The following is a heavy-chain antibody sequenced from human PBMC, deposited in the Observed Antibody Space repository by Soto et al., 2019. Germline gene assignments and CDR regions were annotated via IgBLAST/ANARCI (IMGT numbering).Heavy chain of an antibody. CDR1: GFTFSSYA. CDR2: ISGSGGST. D-gene: IGHD3-16*01. V-gene: IGHV3-23*01. CDR3: AKGRNPIMKLRYDAFDI. Sequence: EVQLLESGGGLVQPGGSLRLSCAASGFTFSSYAMSWVRQAPGKGLEWVSAISGSGGSTYYADSVKGRFTISRDNSKNTLYLQMNSLRAEDTAVYYCAKGRNPIMKLRYDAFDIWGQGTMVTVSS. J-gene: IGHJ3*02.